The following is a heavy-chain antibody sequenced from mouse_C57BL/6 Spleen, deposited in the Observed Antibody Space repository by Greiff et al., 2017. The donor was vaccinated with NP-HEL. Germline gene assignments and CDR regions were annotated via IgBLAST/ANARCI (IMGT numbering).Heavy chain of an antibody. Sequence: VQLQQSGAELARPGASVKMSCKASGYTFTSYTMHWVKQRPGQGLEWIGYINPSRGYPKYNQKFKDKATFTAEKSSSTAYMQLRSLTSEDSAFYYCARSISNWDLYWYFDVWGTGTTVTVSS. CDR3: ARSISNWDLYWYFDV. J-gene: IGHJ1*03. CDR1: GYTFTSYT. D-gene: IGHD4-1*01. CDR2: INPSRGYP. V-gene: IGHV1-4*01.